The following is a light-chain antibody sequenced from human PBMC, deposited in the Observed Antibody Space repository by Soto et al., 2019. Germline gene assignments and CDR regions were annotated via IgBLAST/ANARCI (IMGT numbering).Light chain of an antibody. J-gene: IGLJ3*02. CDR1: SSNVGGYDH. CDR3: SSYTNKDTLL. CDR2: DVT. Sequence: QSALTQPASVSGSPGQSITISCTATSSNVGGYDHVSWYQQHPGKAPKLIIYDVTVRPSGISLRFSGSKSDNTASLAVSGLQPEDDADYYCSSYTNKDTLLFGGGTKLTVL. V-gene: IGLV2-14*03.